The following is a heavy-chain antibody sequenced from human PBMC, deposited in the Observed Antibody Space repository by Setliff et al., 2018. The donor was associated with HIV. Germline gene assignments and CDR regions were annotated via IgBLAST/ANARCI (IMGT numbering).Heavy chain of an antibody. CDR2: IYYSGST. J-gene: IGHJ6*03. CDR1: GGSISSHY. CDR3: ARDRSHPPYYMDV. V-gene: IGHV4-59*11. Sequence: SETLSLTCTVSGGSISSHYWSWIRQPPGKGLEWIGYIYYSGSTNYNPSLKSRVTISVDTSKNQFSLKLTSVTAADTAVYYCARDRSHPPYYMDVWGKGTTVTVSS.